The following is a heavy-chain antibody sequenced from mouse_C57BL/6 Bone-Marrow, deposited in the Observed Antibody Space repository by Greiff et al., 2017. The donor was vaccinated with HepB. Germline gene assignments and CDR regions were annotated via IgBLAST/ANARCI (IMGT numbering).Heavy chain of an antibody. CDR2: INPNNGGT. D-gene: IGHD1-1*01. J-gene: IGHJ2*01. CDR3: ARDTTVVAPFDY. CDR1: GYTFTDYN. V-gene: IGHV1-22*01. Sequence: EVQLQESGPELVKPGASVKMSCKASGYTFTDYNMHWVKQSHGKSLEWIGYINPNNGGTSYNQKFKGKATLTVNKSSSTAYMELRSLTSEDSAVYYCARDTTVVAPFDYWGQGTTLTVSS.